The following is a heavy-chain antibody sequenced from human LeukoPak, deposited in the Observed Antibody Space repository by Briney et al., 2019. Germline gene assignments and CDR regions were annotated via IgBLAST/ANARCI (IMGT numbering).Heavy chain of an antibody. CDR1: DASINSYY. D-gene: IGHD3-22*01. CDR2: IYTSGGT. Sequence: PSETLSLTCIVSDASINSYYWSWIRQPAGKGLEWIGRIYTSGGTNYNPSLKSRVTMSVDTSKNQFSLELTSVTAADTAVYYCARLHYHDSSGFFDFSGQGTLVTVSS. CDR3: ARLHYHDSSGFFDF. J-gene: IGHJ4*02. V-gene: IGHV4-4*07.